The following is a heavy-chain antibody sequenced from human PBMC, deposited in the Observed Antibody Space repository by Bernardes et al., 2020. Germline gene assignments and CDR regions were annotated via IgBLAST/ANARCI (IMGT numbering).Heavy chain of an antibody. J-gene: IGHJ4*02. CDR2: ISGRGRST. CDR3: ASSGLAVGAAHLGFDY. D-gene: IGHD2-15*01. V-gene: IGHV3-23*01. Sequence: GGSLRLSCAASGFSFRCYAMSWDRHARGKGLEWVAVISGRGRSTYYADSVKGRFTISRDNSKNTLYLQMNSLRAEDTAVYYCASSGLAVGAAHLGFDYCGQGTRVTVSS. CDR1: GFSFRCYA.